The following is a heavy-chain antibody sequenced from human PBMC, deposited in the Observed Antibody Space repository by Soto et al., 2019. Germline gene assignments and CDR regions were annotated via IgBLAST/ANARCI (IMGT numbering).Heavy chain of an antibody. D-gene: IGHD3-3*01. J-gene: IGHJ6*02. CDR2: FDPEDGET. V-gene: IGHV1-24*01. Sequence: ASVKVSCKVSGYTLTELSMHWVRQAPGKGLEWMGGFDPEDGETIYAQQFQGRVTMTEDTSTDTAYMELSSLRSEDTAVYYCATHSSMVPPRIYYDFWSGYSPRSGMDVWGQGTTVTVSS. CDR1: GYTLTELS. CDR3: ATHSSMVPPRIYYDFWSGYSPRSGMDV.